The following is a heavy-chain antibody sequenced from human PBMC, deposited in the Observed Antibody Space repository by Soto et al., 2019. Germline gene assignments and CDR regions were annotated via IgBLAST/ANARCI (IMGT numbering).Heavy chain of an antibody. D-gene: IGHD5-18*01. Sequence: QVQLVQSGAEVKKPGSSVKVSCKASGGTFSSYTISWVRQAPGQGLEWMGRIIPILGIANYAQKFQGRVTITADKSTSTAYIELSSLRSEDTALYYCARLVDTADFDYWGQGTLVTVSS. J-gene: IGHJ4*02. V-gene: IGHV1-69*02. CDR1: GGTFSSYT. CDR2: IIPILGIA. CDR3: ARLVDTADFDY.